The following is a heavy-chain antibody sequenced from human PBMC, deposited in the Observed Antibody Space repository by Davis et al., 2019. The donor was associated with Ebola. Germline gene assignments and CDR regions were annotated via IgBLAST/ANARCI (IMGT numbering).Heavy chain of an antibody. CDR2: INADNGNT. Sequence: ASVKVSCKTSGYSFTTYAIYWLRQAPGQRLEWMGWINADNGNTKYSQKFQGRVTITRDTSASTAYMELSSLRSEDTAVYYCARDRAVRGVTSLGYWGQGTLVTVSS. CDR1: GYSFTTYA. CDR3: ARDRAVRGVTSLGY. D-gene: IGHD3-10*01. J-gene: IGHJ4*02. V-gene: IGHV1-3*01.